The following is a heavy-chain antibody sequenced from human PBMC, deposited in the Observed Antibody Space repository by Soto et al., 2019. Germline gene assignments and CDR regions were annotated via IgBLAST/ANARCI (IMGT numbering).Heavy chain of an antibody. D-gene: IGHD3-10*01. V-gene: IGHV3-30*18. CDR3: AKGVTMVRGVILDWFDP. CDR1: GFTFSSYG. CDR2: ISYDGSNK. Sequence: QVQLVESGGGVVQPGRSLRLSCAASGFTFSSYGMHWVLQAPGKGLEWVAVISYDGSNKYYADSVKGRFTISRDNSKNTLYLQMNSLTAEDTAVYYCAKGVTMVRGVILDWFDPWGQGTLVTVSS. J-gene: IGHJ5*02.